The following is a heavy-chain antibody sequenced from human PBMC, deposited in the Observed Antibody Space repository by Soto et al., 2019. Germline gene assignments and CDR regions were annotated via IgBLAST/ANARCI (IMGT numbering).Heavy chain of an antibody. Sequence: ASVKVSCKASGYTFTSYGISWVRQAPGQGLEWMGCISAYNGNTNYAQKLQGRVTMTTDTSTSTAYMELRSLRSDDTAVYYCARARLGITMIVVVNNDFDYWGQGTLVTVPQ. V-gene: IGHV1-18*01. D-gene: IGHD3-22*01. CDR3: ARARLGITMIVVVNNDFDY. CDR2: ISAYNGNT. CDR1: GYTFTSYG. J-gene: IGHJ4*02.